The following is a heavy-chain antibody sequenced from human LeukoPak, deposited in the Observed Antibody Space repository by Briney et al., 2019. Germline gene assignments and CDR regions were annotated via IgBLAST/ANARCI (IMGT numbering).Heavy chain of an antibody. Sequence: GGSLRLSCAASGFTLSTYGMHWVRQAPGKGLEWVAVILYDGTVGYHTDSVKGRFTISRDNSKKTLYLQMNSLTVEDTAVYYCSKSRDGYNHGLHWGQGTLVTVSS. D-gene: IGHD5-24*01. V-gene: IGHV3-33*06. CDR1: GFTLSTYG. J-gene: IGHJ4*02. CDR3: SKSRDGYNHGLH. CDR2: ILYDGTVG.